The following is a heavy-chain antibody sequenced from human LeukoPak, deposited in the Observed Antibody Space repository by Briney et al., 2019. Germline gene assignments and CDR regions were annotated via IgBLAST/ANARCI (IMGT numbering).Heavy chain of an antibody. CDR2: SGSTT. CDR1: GFIFSNYA. CDR3: TRDSSYGDYSTAFDY. Sequence: GGSLRLSCAASGFIFSNYAMTWVRQAPGKGLEWVSSSGSTTDYSDSVKGRFTISRDNSKNTLHPQMNSLRADDTAVYYCTRDSSYGDYSTAFDYWGQGALVTVSS. J-gene: IGHJ4*02. D-gene: IGHD4-17*01. V-gene: IGHV3-23*01.